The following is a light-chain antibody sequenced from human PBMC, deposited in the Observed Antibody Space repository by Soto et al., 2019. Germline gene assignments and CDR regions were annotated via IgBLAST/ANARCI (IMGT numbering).Light chain of an antibody. Sequence: EIVRTQSPATLSVSPGERATLSCRASQSVSSNLAWYQQKPGQAPRLLIYGASSRATGIPDRFSGSGSGTDFTLTISRLEPEDFAVDYCQHYGSSRTFGQGTKVDIK. CDR2: GAS. CDR3: QHYGSSRT. CDR1: QSVSSN. V-gene: IGKV3-20*01. J-gene: IGKJ1*01.